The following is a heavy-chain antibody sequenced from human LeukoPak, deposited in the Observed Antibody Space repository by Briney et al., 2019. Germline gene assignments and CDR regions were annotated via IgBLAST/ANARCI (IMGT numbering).Heavy chain of an antibody. D-gene: IGHD3-22*01. J-gene: IGHJ3*02. CDR1: GGSISSYY. V-gene: IGHV4-59*01. Sequence: PSETLSLTCTASGGSISSYYWSWIRQPPGKGLEWIGYIYYSGSTNYNPSLKSRVTISVDTSKNQFSLKLSSVTAADTAVYYCATDYYDSSGIAFDIWGQGTMVTVSS. CDR3: ATDYYDSSGIAFDI. CDR2: IYYSGST.